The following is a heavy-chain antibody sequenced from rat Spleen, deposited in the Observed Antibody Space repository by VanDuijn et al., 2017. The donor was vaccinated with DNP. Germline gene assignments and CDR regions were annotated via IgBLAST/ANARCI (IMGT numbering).Heavy chain of an antibody. CDR3: ARRGLGTTPFDY. V-gene: IGHV8-28*01. J-gene: IGHJ2*01. D-gene: IGHD1-5*01. CDR2: IWWNDDK. CDR1: GFSLSTYGES. Sequence: QFTLRESGPGILQPSQTLTLTCSLSGFSLSTYGESVGWIRQSSGQGLEWLALIWWNDDKFYNPSLKNRLIISKDTSNNKAFLKNTDMDSADSAIYYCARRGLGTTPFDYWGQGVMVTVSS.